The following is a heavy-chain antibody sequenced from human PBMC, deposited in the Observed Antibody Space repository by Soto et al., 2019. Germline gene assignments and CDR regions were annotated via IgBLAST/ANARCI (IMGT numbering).Heavy chain of an antibody. CDR1: GFTFSSYA. V-gene: IGHV3-30-3*01. D-gene: IGHD1-26*01. Sequence: QVQLVESGGGVVQPGRSLRLSCAASGFTFSSYAMHWVRQAPGKGLEWVAVISYDGSNKYYADSVKGRFTISRDNSKNTLYLQMNSLRAEDTAVYYCARGGGSYYFDYWGQGTLVTVSS. J-gene: IGHJ4*02. CDR2: ISYDGSNK. CDR3: ARGGGSYYFDY.